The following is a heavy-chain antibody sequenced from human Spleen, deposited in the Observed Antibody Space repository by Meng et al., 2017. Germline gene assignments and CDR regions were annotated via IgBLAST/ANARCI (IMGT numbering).Heavy chain of an antibody. CDR1: GFTFSNYK. CDR3: VRGNWGVAGDY. Sequence: GSLRLSCAASGFTFSNYKMLWVRQAPGKGLVWVSRINSDGTTTTYADSVRGRFTISRDNAKDTLYLQMNSLRAEDTAVYYCVRGNWGVAGDYWGQGALVTVSS. V-gene: IGHV3-74*01. D-gene: IGHD7-27*01. J-gene: IGHJ4*02. CDR2: INSDGTTT.